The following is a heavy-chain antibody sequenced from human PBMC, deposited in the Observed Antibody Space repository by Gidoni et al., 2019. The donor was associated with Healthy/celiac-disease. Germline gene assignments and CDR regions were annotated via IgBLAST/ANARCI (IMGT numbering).Heavy chain of an antibody. CDR2: IYYSGST. J-gene: IGHJ2*01. D-gene: IGHD4-17*01. CDR3: ARHMTTVTILRYFDL. V-gene: IGHV4-39*01. CDR1: GGSISSSSYY. Sequence: GGSISSSSYYWGWIRQPPGKGLEWIGSIYYSGSTYYNPSLKSRVTISVDTSKNQFSLKLSSVTAADTAVYYCARHMTTVTILRYFDLWGRGTLVTVSS.